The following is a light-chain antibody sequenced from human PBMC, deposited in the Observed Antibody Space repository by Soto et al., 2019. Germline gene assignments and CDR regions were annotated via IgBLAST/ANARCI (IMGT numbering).Light chain of an antibody. J-gene: IGKJ1*01. CDR3: QQYGSSPQT. Sequence: EIGLTQSPDTLSLSPWEGATLSCRASQTASSSYLAWYQQKPGQAPRLLIYAASSRATGIPDRFSGSGSGTDFTLTISRLEPEDFAVYYCQQYGSSPQTFGQGTKVDIK. CDR2: AAS. V-gene: IGKV3-20*01. CDR1: QTASSSY.